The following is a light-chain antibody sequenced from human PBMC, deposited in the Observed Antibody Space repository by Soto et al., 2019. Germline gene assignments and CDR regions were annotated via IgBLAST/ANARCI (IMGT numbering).Light chain of an antibody. V-gene: IGLV2-14*03. J-gene: IGLJ1*01. CDR3: SSSTTSTTRV. CDR2: DVS. CDR1: SSDVGAYNS. Sequence: QSALTRPASVSGSPGQSITLSCTGTSSDVGAYNSVSWYQQHPGKAPKLIIYDVSTRPSGVSNRFSGSKSGNTASLTISGLQAEYEADYYCSSSTTSTTRVFGTGSKVTVL.